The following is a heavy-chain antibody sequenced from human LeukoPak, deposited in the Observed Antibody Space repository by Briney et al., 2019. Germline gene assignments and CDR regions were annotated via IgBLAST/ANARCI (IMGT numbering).Heavy chain of an antibody. Sequence: SETLSLTCTVSGGSISSSSYYWGWIRQPPGKGLEWIGSIYYSGSTYYNPSLKSRVTISVDTSKNQFSLKLSSVTAADTAVYYCARGVGDPGYFQHWGQGTLVTVSS. D-gene: IGHD3-10*01. CDR2: IYYSGST. CDR1: GGSISSSSYY. CDR3: ARGVGDPGYFQH. J-gene: IGHJ1*01. V-gene: IGHV4-39*07.